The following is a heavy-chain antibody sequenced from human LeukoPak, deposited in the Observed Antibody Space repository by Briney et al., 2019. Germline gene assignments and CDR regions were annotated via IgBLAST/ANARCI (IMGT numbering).Heavy chain of an antibody. CDR2: ISWNSGSI. CDR1: GFTFDDYA. V-gene: IGHV3-9*01. D-gene: IGHD2-2*01. J-gene: IGHJ5*02. CDR3: ARDLAVVVPAAYENWFDP. Sequence: GGSLRLSCAASGFTFDDYAMHWVRQAPGKGLEWVSGISWNSGSIGYADSVKGRFTISRDNAKNSLYLQMNSLRAEDTAVYYCARDLAVVVPAAYENWFDPWGQGTLVTVSS.